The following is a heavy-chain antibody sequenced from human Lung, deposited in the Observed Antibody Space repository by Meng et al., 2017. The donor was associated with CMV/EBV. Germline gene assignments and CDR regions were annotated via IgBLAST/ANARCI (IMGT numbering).Heavy chain of an antibody. D-gene: IGHD4/OR15-4a*01. V-gene: IGHV3-7*01. Sequence: GESLKISCEASGFTFNSYSMNWVRQAPGKGLEWVANIKEDGSEQHYVESVKGRFTISRDNAKNSLYLQMNSLRAEDTAVYYCVTVRYDAKGSTYYRSFDYWGHGTXVTVSS. CDR3: VTVRYDAKGSTYYRSFDY. CDR2: IKEDGSEQ. CDR1: GFTFNSYS. J-gene: IGHJ4*03.